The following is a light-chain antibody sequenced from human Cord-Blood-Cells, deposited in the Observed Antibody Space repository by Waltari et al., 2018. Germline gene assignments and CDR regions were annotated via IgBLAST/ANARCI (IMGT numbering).Light chain of an antibody. CDR2: AAS. Sequence: QVNQSPSSLSASVGDRVTSTCRASQSISSYLNWYQQKPGKAPKLLIYAASSLQSGVPSRFSGSGSGTDFTLTISSLQPEDFATYYCQQSYSTPFTFGPGTKVDI. V-gene: IGKV1-39*01. CDR1: QSISSY. CDR3: QQSYSTPFT. J-gene: IGKJ3*01.